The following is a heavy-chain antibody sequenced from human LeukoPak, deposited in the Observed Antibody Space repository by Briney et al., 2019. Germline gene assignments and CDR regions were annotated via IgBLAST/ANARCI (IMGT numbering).Heavy chain of an antibody. CDR1: GGSFSDYY. V-gene: IGHV4-34*01. J-gene: IGHJ4*02. CDR2: INHSGST. CDR3: ARGYYYDSSGYYLGY. D-gene: IGHD3-22*01. Sequence: SSETLSLTCAVYGGSFSDYYWTWIRQPPGKGLEWIGEINHSGSTNYNPSLKSRVTIFVDTSKGQFSLKLNSVTAADTAVYYCARGYYYDSSGYYLGYWGQGNLVTVSS.